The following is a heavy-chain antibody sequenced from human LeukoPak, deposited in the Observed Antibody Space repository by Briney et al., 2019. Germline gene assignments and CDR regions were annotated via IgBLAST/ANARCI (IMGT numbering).Heavy chain of an antibody. CDR1: GFTFSSYW. D-gene: IGHD5-18*01. CDR3: ARDGSDVDTAMAIDY. Sequence: PGGSLRLSCAASGFTFSSYWMSWVRQAPGKGLEWVANIKQDGSEKYYVDSVKGRFTISRDNAKNSLYLQMNSLRAEDTAVYYCARDGSDVDTAMAIDYWGQGTLVTVSS. V-gene: IGHV3-7*01. CDR2: IKQDGSEK. J-gene: IGHJ4*02.